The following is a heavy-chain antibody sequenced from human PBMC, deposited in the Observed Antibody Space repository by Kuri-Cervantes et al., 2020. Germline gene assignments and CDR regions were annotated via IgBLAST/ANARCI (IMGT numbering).Heavy chain of an antibody. Sequence: KVSCKGSGYSFTSYWIGWVRQMPGKGLEWVGIIYPGDSDTRYSPSFQGQVTISADKSISTAYLQWSSLKASDTAMYYCARRMTYSGSYYFDYWGQGTLVTVSS. D-gene: IGHD1-26*01. V-gene: IGHV5-51*01. CDR2: IYPGDSDT. CDR3: ARRMTYSGSYYFDY. J-gene: IGHJ4*02. CDR1: GYSFTSYW.